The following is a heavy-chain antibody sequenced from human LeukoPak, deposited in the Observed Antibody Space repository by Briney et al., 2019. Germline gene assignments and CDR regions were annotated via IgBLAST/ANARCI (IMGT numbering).Heavy chain of an antibody. Sequence: GGSLRLSCAASGFTVSSNYMSWVRQAPGKGLEWVSVIYSGGSTYYADSVKGRFTISRDNSKNTLYLQMNSLRAEDTAVYYCATYSGSYLYYFDYWGQGTLVTVSS. CDR3: ATYSGSYLYYFDY. CDR2: IYSGGST. V-gene: IGHV3-53*05. J-gene: IGHJ4*02. CDR1: GFTVSSNY. D-gene: IGHD1-26*01.